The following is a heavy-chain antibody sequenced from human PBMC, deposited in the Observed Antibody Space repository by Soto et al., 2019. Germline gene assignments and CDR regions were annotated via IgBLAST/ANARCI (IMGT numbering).Heavy chain of an antibody. J-gene: IGHJ5*02. Sequence: EVQLVQSGAEVKKPGESLRISCKGSGYSFTSYWISWVRQMPGKGLEWMGRIDPSDSYTNYSPSFQGHVTISADKSISTAYLQWSSLKASDTAMYYCASDQPYSSGPRRFDPWGQGTLVTVSS. CDR1: GYSFTSYW. CDR2: IDPSDSYT. CDR3: ASDQPYSSGPRRFDP. V-gene: IGHV5-10-1*03. D-gene: IGHD6-19*01.